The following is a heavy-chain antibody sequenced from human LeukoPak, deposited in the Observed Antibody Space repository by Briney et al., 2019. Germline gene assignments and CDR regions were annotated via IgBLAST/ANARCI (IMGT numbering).Heavy chain of an antibody. D-gene: IGHD6-19*01. V-gene: IGHV3-23*01. Sequence: GGSLRLSCAASGFTFSSFAMSWVRQAPGKGLEWVSVISGGGGSTLYADSVKGRFTISRDNSKNTLYLQMDTLRADDTAVYYCAKGSSDGVYSWFDPWGQGTLVTVSS. CDR2: ISGGGGST. J-gene: IGHJ5*02. CDR1: GFTFSSFA. CDR3: AKGSSDGVYSWFDP.